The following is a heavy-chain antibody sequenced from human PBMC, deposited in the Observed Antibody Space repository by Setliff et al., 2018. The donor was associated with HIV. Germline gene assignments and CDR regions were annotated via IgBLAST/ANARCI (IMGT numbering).Heavy chain of an antibody. V-gene: IGHV4-4*02. CDR2: IYHSGST. J-gene: IGHJ6*03. CDR1: GGSITTTNW. D-gene: IGHD3-3*01. Sequence: SETLSLTCAVSGGSITTTNWWTWIRQPPGKGLEWIGDIYHSGSTNYNPSLKSRVTISVDTSKNQFSLKLSSVTAADTAVYYCARAIFGIVYYYMDVWGKGTTVTVSS. CDR3: ARAIFGIVYYYMDV.